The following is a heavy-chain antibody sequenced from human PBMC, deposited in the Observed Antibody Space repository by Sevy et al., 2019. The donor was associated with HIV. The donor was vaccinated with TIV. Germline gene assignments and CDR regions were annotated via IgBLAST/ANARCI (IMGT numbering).Heavy chain of an antibody. CDR1: GFTFSNYA. Sequence: VSLRLSCAASGFTFSNYAMTWVRQAPGQGLEWVSIISATRSSTYYAGSVKGRFTISRDNSKNTLYLQMNSLGADDTAVYYCAKDVTNYGGHPRFDYWGQGTLVTVSS. CDR3: AKDVTNYGGHPRFDY. V-gene: IGHV3-23*01. D-gene: IGHD4-17*01. CDR2: ISATRSST. J-gene: IGHJ4*02.